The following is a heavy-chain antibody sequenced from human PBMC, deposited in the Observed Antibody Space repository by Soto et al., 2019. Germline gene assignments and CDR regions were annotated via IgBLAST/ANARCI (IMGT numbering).Heavy chain of an antibody. D-gene: IGHD5-12*01. V-gene: IGHV3-33*01. Sequence: PGGSLRLSCAASGFTFSTYGMHWVRQAPGKGLEWVALVWYDGRNKDYADSVKGRFTISIDNSKNTLYMQMNSLRDEDTAVYYCVRAAGYSGNDYVYYYGMDVWGQGTTVTVS. CDR1: GFTFSTYG. J-gene: IGHJ6*02. CDR3: VRAAGYSGNDYVYYYGMDV. CDR2: VWYDGRNK.